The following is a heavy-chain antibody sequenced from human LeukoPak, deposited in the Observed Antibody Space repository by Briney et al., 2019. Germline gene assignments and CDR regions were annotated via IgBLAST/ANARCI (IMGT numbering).Heavy chain of an antibody. CDR2: IWYDGSNK. V-gene: IGHV3-33*01. Sequence: PGGSLRLSCAASGFTFSSYGMHWVRQAPGKGLEWVAVIWYDGSNKYYADSVKGRFTISRDNSKNTLYLQMNNLRAEDTAVYYCARGVSSGYCSSTSCRWTTVTTQNNFDYWGQGTLVTVSS. CDR1: GFTFSSYG. D-gene: IGHD2-2*01. J-gene: IGHJ4*02. CDR3: ARGVSSGYCSSTSCRWTTVTTQNNFDY.